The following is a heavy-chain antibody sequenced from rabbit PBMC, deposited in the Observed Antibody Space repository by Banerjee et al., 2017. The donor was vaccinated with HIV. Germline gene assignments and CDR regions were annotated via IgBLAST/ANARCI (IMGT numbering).Heavy chain of an antibody. D-gene: IGHD4-2*01. J-gene: IGHJ4*01. Sequence: QSLEESGGDLVQPEGSLTLTCTASGFDFSSNAMCWVRQAPGKGLEWIGCIYTGSGSTYYASWAKGRFTISKASSTTVSLQMTSLTTADTATYFCARDWAGSGGGRITFDLWGPGTLVTVS. CDR3: ARDWAGSGGGRITFDL. CDR2: IYTGSGST. V-gene: IGHV1S40*01. CDR1: GFDFSSNA.